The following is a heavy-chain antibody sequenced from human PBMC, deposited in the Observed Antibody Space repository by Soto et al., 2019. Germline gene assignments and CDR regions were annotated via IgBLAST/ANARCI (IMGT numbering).Heavy chain of an antibody. J-gene: IGHJ2*01. CDR1: GFTFNDYY. D-gene: IGHD2-21*02. V-gene: IGHV3-11*01. Sequence: QVQLVESGGGLVKPGGSLRLSCGISGFTFNDYYMTWIRQAPGKGLEWVSSISSSGSTIYFADSVKGRFTISRDNAKNSLYLQMNSLRAEDTAVYYCARVGAVTSYWDFDLWGRGTLVTVSS. CDR3: ARVGAVTSYWDFDL. CDR2: ISSSGSTI.